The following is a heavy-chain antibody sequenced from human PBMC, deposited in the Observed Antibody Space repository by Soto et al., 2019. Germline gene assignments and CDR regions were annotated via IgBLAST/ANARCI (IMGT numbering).Heavy chain of an antibody. D-gene: IGHD2-15*01. CDR1: GYTFTSYG. Sequence: ASLKVSCKASGYTFTSYGISWVRQAPGQGLEWMGWISAYNGNTNYAQKLQGRVTMTTNTSTSTAYMELSSLRSEDTAVYYCARGRNLYCSGGSCYFDYWGQGTLVTVSS. J-gene: IGHJ4*02. CDR2: ISAYNGNT. CDR3: ARGRNLYCSGGSCYFDY. V-gene: IGHV1-18*01.